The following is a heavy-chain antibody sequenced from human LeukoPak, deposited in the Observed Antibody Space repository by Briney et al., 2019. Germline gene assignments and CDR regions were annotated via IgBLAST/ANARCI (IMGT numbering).Heavy chain of an antibody. CDR2: FDPEDGET. V-gene: IGHV1-24*01. CDR3: ATGLERRRNWFDP. D-gene: IGHD1-1*01. Sequence: VASVKVSCKVSGYTLTELSMHWVRQAPGKGLEWMGGFDPEDGETIYAQKFQGRVTMTEDTSTDTAYMELSSLRSEDTAVYYCATGLERRRNWFDPWGQGTLVTVSS. CDR1: GYTLTELS. J-gene: IGHJ5*02.